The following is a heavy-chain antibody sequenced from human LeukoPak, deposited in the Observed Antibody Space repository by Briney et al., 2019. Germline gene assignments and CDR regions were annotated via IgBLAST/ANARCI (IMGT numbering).Heavy chain of an antibody. CDR1: GFTFSSYN. J-gene: IGHJ6*02. Sequence: TGGSLRLSCAASGFTFSSYNMNWVRQAPGKGLEWVSSISSSSSYIYYADSVKGRFTIPRDNAKNSLYLQMNSLRAEDTAVYYCARAFGELVDFYYGMDVWGQGTTVTVSS. CDR3: ARAFGELVDFYYGMDV. CDR2: ISSSSSYI. V-gene: IGHV3-21*01. D-gene: IGHD3-10*01.